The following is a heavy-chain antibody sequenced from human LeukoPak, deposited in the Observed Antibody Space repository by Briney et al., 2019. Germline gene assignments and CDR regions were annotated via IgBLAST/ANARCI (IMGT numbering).Heavy chain of an antibody. J-gene: IGHJ4*02. CDR3: AKTYYYDSSGYYG. V-gene: IGHV3-23*01. CDR1: GFTFSSYG. D-gene: IGHD3-22*01. Sequence: GGSLRLSCAASGFTFSSYGMSWVRQAPGKGLEWVSTISGSGGSTYYANSVKGRFTISRDNSKNTLYLQMNSLRPDDTAVYYCAKTYYYDSSGYYGWGQGTLVTVSS. CDR2: ISGSGGST.